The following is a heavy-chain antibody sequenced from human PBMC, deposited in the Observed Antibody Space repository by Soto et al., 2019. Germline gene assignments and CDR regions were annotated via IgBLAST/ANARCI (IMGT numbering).Heavy chain of an antibody. CDR1: GGTFSSYA. Sequence: GASVKVSCKASGGTFSSYAISWVRQAPGQGLEWMGGIIPIFDTTNYAQKLQGRVTITADESTRTAYMELSSLRSEDTAVYYCARHDCISSSCYYYYYYVMDVWGQGTTVTVSS. D-gene: IGHD2-2*01. CDR2: IIPIFDTT. CDR3: ARHDCISSSCYYYYYYVMDV. J-gene: IGHJ6*02. V-gene: IGHV1-69*13.